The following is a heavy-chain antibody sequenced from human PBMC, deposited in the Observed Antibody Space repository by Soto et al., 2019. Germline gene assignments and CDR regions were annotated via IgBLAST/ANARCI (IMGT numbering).Heavy chain of an antibody. CDR3: ARTGLRDGLVARFDY. V-gene: IGHV3-53*04. J-gene: IGHJ4*02. Sequence: EVQLVESGGGLVQPGGSLRLSCAASGFTVSSNYMSWVRQAPGKGLEWVSVIYSGGSTYYADSVKGRFTISRHNSKNTLYLQMNSLRAEDTAVYYCARTGLRDGLVARFDYWGQGTLVTVSS. CDR2: IYSGGST. D-gene: IGHD1-26*01. CDR1: GFTVSSNY.